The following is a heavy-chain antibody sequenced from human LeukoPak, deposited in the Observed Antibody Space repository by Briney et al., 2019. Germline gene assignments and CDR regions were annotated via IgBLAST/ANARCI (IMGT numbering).Heavy chain of an antibody. CDR1: GFTFSNYY. D-gene: IGHD6-19*01. V-gene: IGHV3-21*01. CDR3: ARESWAIAVNWFDP. Sequence: GGSLRLSCAASGFTFSNYYMNWVRQAPGKGLEWVSSISSSSSYIYYADSVKGRFTISRDNAKNSLYLQMNSLRAEDTAVYYCARESWAIAVNWFDPWGQGTLVTVSS. J-gene: IGHJ5*02. CDR2: ISSSSSYI.